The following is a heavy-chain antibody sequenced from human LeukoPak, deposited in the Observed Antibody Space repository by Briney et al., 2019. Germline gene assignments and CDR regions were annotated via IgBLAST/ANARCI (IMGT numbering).Heavy chain of an antibody. CDR2: INADGSTT. J-gene: IGHJ3*02. Sequence: GGSLRLSCVASGFTFSSYWMHWVRQAPGKGLVWVAYINADGSTTTYADSVKGRFTSSRDNAETTLYLQMNSLRAEDTAVYYCTRDSSLPGIWGQGTMVTVSS. CDR3: TRDSSLPGI. CDR1: GFTFSSYW. V-gene: IGHV3-74*01. D-gene: IGHD3-16*02.